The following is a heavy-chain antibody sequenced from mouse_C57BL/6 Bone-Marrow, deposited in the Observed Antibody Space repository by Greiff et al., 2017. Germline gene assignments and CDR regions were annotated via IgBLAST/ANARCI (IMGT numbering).Heavy chain of an antibody. CDR3: ANYGNTWFAY. Sequence: EVMLVESGPELVKPGASVKISCKASGYSFTGYYMNWVKQSPEKSLEWIGEINPSTGGTTYNQKFKAKATLTVDKSSSTAYMQLKSLTSEDSAVYYCANYGNTWFAYWGQGTLVTVSA. V-gene: IGHV1-42*01. CDR1: GYSFTGYY. D-gene: IGHD2-1*01. J-gene: IGHJ3*01. CDR2: INPSTGGT.